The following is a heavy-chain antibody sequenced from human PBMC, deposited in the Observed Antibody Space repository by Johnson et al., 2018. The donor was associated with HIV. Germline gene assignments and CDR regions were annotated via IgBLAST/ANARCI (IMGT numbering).Heavy chain of an antibody. CDR3: AREMAWEDAFDI. CDR1: GFTFDDYG. Sequence: EVQLVESGGGVVRPGGSLRLSCVASGFTFDDYGMSWVRQVPGKGLEWVSGINWTGDSTAYADFVNGRFTISRDNAKSSLYLQMNSLRAEDTAVYYCAREMAWEDAFDIWGQGTMVTVSS. J-gene: IGHJ3*02. D-gene: IGHD5-24*01. V-gene: IGHV3-20*04. CDR2: INWTGDST.